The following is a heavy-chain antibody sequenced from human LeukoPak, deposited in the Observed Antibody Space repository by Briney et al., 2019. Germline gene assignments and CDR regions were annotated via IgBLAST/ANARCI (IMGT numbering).Heavy chain of an antibody. CDR3: ASDMVRGVIITGYYGMEV. D-gene: IGHD3-10*01. Sequence: SGGSLRLSCAASGLTFSSYGMHWVRQAPGKGLEWVAVISYDGSNKYYADSVKGRFTISRDNSKNTLYLQMNSLRAEDTAVYYCASDMVRGVIITGYYGMEVWGQGTTVTVSS. CDR1: GLTFSSYG. V-gene: IGHV3-30*03. CDR2: ISYDGSNK. J-gene: IGHJ6*02.